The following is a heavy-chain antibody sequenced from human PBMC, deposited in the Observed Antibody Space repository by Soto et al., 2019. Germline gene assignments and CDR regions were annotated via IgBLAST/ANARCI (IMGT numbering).Heavy chain of an antibody. J-gene: IGHJ4*01. Sequence: EVQLLESGGGLVQPGGSLRLSCAASGFTFNTYDMSWVRQAPGTGLEWVSSIATTGETTFYADSVRGRFPISRDNSKNPMILQINTLRADDTTIYYCVRHCGGWGHGPMVTVSS. CDR1: GFTFNTYD. CDR3: VRHCGG. V-gene: IGHV3-23*01. CDR2: IATTGETT. D-gene: IGHD2-21*01.